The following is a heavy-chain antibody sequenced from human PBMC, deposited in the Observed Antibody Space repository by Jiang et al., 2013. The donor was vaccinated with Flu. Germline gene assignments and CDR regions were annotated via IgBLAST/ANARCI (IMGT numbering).Heavy chain of an antibody. J-gene: IGHJ6*02. CDR3: ARVDGSGSHHYYYYGMDV. CDR2: IYYTGST. Sequence: GPGLVKPSETLSLTCTVSGGSISNCYWVWIRQPPGKGLEWIGYIYYTGSTNYNPSLKSRVTVSVDTSKNQFSLKVSSVTAADTAVYYCARVDGSGSHHYYYYGMDVWGQGTTVTASS. V-gene: IGHV4-59*01. CDR1: GGSISNCY. D-gene: IGHD3-10*01.